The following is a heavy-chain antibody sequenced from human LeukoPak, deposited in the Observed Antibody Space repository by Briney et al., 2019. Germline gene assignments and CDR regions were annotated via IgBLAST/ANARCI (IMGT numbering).Heavy chain of an antibody. CDR1: GFPFGSYA. CDR3: AKLPNCHYLWFDP. CDR2: ISGSGGST. D-gene: IGHD1-26*01. V-gene: IGHV3-23*01. Sequence: PWGSRDLSCAASGFPFGSYAMSWVRPAPGKGLEWVSPISGSGGSTYYADSVKGRFTISRDNSKNTLYLQLNSLRAQDTVVYYCAKLPNCHYLWFDPWGQGTLVTVSS. J-gene: IGHJ5*02.